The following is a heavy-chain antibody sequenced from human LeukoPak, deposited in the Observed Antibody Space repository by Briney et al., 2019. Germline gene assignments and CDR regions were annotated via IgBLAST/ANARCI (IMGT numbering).Heavy chain of an antibody. J-gene: IGHJ3*02. D-gene: IGHD5-12*01. CDR3: ARALVGQWLRPNRDDAFDI. CDR2: IYHSGST. V-gene: IGHV4-39*07. Sequence: PSETLSLTCTVSGGSISSSKYYWGWIRQPPGKGLEWIGSIYHSGSTYYNPSLKSRVTISVDTSKNQFSLKLSSVTAADTAVYYCARALVGQWLRPNRDDAFDIWGQGTMVTVSS. CDR1: GGSISSSKYY.